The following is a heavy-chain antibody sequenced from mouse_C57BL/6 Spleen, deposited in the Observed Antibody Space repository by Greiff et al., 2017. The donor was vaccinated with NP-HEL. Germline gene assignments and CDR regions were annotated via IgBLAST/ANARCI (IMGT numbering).Heavy chain of an antibody. CDR2: IDPENGDT. V-gene: IGHV14-4*01. CDR3: TMTVVAKAMDY. D-gene: IGHD1-1*01. CDR1: GFNIKDDY. Sequence: EVKLVESGAELVRPGASVKLSCTASGFNIKDDYMHWVKQRPEQGLEWIGWIDPENGDTEYASKFQGKATITADTSSNTAYLQLSSLTSEDTAVYYCTMTVVAKAMDYWGQGTSVTVSS. J-gene: IGHJ4*01.